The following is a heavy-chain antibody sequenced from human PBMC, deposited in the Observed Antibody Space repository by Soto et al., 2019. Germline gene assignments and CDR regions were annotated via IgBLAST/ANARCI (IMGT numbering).Heavy chain of an antibody. D-gene: IGHD3-10*01. CDR3: AHRYGANYYRWYFDS. J-gene: IGHJ4*02. Sequence: QITLKETGPTLVKPTQTLTLTCTYSGFSLTTSGAGVGWIRQPPGKALEWLALLSWKDDKRYNPGLESRLTITKDTSKNQVILTLTNMDPVDTATYFCAHRYGANYYRWYFDSWGQGTLVTVSS. CDR2: LSWKDDK. CDR1: GFSLTTSGAG. V-gene: IGHV2-5*01.